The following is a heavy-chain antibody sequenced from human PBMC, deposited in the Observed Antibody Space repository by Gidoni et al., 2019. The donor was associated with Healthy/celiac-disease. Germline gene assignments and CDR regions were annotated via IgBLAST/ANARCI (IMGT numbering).Heavy chain of an antibody. CDR2: INPNSGGT. Sequence: QVQLVQSGAEVKKPGASVKVSCKASGYTFTGYYMHWVRQPPGQGLEWMGWINPNSGGTNYAQKFQGRVTMTRDTSISTAYMELSRLRSDDTAVYYCARDAPTSSPLLGYCSSTSCSIGFDPWGQGTLVTVSS. V-gene: IGHV1-2*02. CDR3: ARDAPTSSPLLGYCSSTSCSIGFDP. CDR1: GYTFTGYY. D-gene: IGHD2-2*01. J-gene: IGHJ5*02.